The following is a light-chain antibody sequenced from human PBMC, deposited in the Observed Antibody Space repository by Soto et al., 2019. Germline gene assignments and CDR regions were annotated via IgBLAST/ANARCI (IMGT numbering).Light chain of an antibody. J-gene: IGKJ5*01. CDR2: KAS. CDR3: QHYNSYSIT. Sequence: DIQMTQSPSTLSASVGDRVTITCRASQSICNWLAWYQQKPGKAPKLLIYKASSLESGVPSRFSGSGSGTEFTLTISSLQPDDFATYYCQHYNSYSITFGQGTRLEIK. V-gene: IGKV1-5*03. CDR1: QSICNW.